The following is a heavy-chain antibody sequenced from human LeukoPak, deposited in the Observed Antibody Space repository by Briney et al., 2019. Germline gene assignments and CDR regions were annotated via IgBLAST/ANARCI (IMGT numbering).Heavy chain of an antibody. CDR1: GFTFSRYW. Sequence: GGSLRLSCAASGFTFSRYWMTWVRQAPGKGLEWVANIKQDGTEKYYVDSGKGRFTISRDNAKHSLYLQMNSLRAEDTAVYYCARDSEWGLLRSDYWGQGTLVTVSS. J-gene: IGHJ4*02. D-gene: IGHD1-26*01. CDR2: IKQDGTEK. V-gene: IGHV3-7*05. CDR3: ARDSEWGLLRSDY.